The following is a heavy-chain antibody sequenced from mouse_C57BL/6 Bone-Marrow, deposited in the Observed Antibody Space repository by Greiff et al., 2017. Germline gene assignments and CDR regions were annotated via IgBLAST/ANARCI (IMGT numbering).Heavy chain of an antibody. Sequence: VQLKESGAELVRPGASVKLSCTASGFNIKDDYMHWVKQRPEQGLEWIGWIDPENGDTEYASKFQGKATITADTSSNTAYLQLSSLTSEDTAVYYCTTEAQATSNYWGQGTSVTVSS. V-gene: IGHV14-4*01. CDR1: GFNIKDDY. D-gene: IGHD3-2*02. CDR2: IDPENGDT. J-gene: IGHJ4*01. CDR3: TTEAQATSNY.